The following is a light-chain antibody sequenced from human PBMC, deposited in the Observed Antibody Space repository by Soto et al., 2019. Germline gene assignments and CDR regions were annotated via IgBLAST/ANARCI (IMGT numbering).Light chain of an antibody. CDR3: AAWDDSLSGVL. CDR2: RSN. V-gene: IGLV1-47*01. Sequence: QSVLSQPPSASGTPGQRVTVSCSGSSSNIGSNYVYWYQQLPSTAPKLLIYRSNQRRSGVPDRFTGSKSGTSASLVISGLRSEDEADYFCAAWDDSLSGVLFGGGTKLTVL. J-gene: IGLJ2*01. CDR1: SSNIGSNY.